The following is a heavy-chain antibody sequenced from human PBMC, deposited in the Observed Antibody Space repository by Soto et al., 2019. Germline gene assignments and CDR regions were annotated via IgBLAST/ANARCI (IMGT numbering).Heavy chain of an antibody. CDR1: GGSISSSSYY. V-gene: IGHV4-39*01. Sequence: PSETLSLTCTVPGGSISSSSYYWGWIRQPPGKGLEWIGTIYYSGSTYYNPSLKSRLTISVDTSKNQFSLKLSSVTAADTAVYYCARQKAHIYCSGGSCVDFDYWGQGTLVTVSS. J-gene: IGHJ4*02. D-gene: IGHD2-15*01. CDR2: IYYSGST. CDR3: ARQKAHIYCSGGSCVDFDY.